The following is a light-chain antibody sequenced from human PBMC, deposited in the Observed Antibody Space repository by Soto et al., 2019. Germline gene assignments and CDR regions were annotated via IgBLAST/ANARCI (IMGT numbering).Light chain of an antibody. CDR2: GYT. CDR1: SSNIGADYD. V-gene: IGLV1-40*01. CDR3: QSYDTSLRGLV. Sequence: QSVLTQPPSVSGAPGESVTISCTGNSSNIGADYDVVWYQQFPGTAPKLLFYGYTNRPSGVPDRFSGSRSGTSASLSIIGLRPEDEAAYHCQSYDTSLRGLVFGGGTKLTVL. J-gene: IGLJ3*02.